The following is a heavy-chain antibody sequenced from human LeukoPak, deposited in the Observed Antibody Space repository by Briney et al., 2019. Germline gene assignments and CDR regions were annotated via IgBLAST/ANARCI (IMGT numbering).Heavy chain of an antibody. D-gene: IGHD7-27*01. CDR3: ATSGNWGYYYYGMDV. CDR1: GGSISSYY. V-gene: IGHV4-59*01. CDR2: IYYSGST. J-gene: IGHJ6*02. Sequence: SETLSLTCTVSGGSISSYYWSWLRQPPGKGLEWLGYIYYSGSTNYNPSLKSRVTISVDTSKNQFSLKLSPVTAADTAVYYCATSGNWGYYYYGMDVWGQGTTVTVSS.